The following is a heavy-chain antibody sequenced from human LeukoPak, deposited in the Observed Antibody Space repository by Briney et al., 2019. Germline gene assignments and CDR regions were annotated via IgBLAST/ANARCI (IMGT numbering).Heavy chain of an antibody. V-gene: IGHV3-33*01. J-gene: IGHJ4*02. CDR2: IWYDGSNT. CDR3: ARDLLEGGNPWGFFDS. CDR1: GFTFRRYG. D-gene: IGHD4-23*01. Sequence: GGSLRLSCAASGFTFRRYGMHWVRQAPGKGVEWGANIWYDGSNTYYADSVNARFTISRDKSKNTLYLQMNSLRAEDTAVYYCARDLLEGGNPWGFFDSWGQGSPVTVSS.